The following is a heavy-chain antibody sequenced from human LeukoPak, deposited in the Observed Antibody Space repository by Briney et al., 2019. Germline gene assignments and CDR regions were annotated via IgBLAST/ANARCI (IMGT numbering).Heavy chain of an antibody. J-gene: IGHJ4*02. D-gene: IGHD3-9*01. V-gene: IGHV1-2*04. CDR1: GYTFTGFY. CDR2: INPNSGGT. CDR3: ARGSSNYDILTGYYPPLIY. Sequence: ASVKVSCKASGYTFTGFYIHWVRQAPGQGLEWMGWINPNSGGTNYAQKFQGWVIMTRDTSITTAYMELSRLRSDDTAVYYCARGSSNYDILTGYYPPLIYWGQGTLVTVSS.